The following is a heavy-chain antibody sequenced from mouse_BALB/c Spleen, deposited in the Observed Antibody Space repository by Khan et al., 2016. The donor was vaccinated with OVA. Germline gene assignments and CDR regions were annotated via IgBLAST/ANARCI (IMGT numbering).Heavy chain of an antibody. Sequence: VQLQQSGAEVVRPGASVKLSCKTSGYIFTSFWIQWVKQRSGQGLEWIARIYPATGSTYYNEKFKGKATLTADKSSNTVYMHLSSLKSEDSAVYCWARRAPDDAMDYWGQGTSVTVSS. CDR2: IYPATGST. J-gene: IGHJ4*01. CDR1: GYIFTSFW. D-gene: IGHD3-3*01. V-gene: IGHV1S132*01. CDR3: ARRAPDDAMDY.